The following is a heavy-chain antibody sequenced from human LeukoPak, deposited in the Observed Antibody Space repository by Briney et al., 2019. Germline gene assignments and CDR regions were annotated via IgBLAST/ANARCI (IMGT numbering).Heavy chain of an antibody. D-gene: IGHD2-8*01. CDR2: IYPGETA. V-gene: IGHV4-34*01. CDR1: DGSFSNYY. J-gene: IGHJ5*02. Sequence: SETLSLTCAVSDGSFSNYYWSWFRQSPGEGLEWVAEIYPGETAKYNPSLWSRVTISADTSKSQFSLRLSSVTAADTAVYYCAGYHQWFLNDRWGQGTLVTVSS. CDR3: AGYHQWFLNDR.